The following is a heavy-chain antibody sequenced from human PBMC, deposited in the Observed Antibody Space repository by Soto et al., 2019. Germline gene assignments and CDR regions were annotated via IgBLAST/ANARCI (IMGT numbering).Heavy chain of an antibody. CDR1: GFTFSSYA. CDR2: ISGSGGST. CDR3: AASRDGYNYLFDY. V-gene: IGHV3-23*01. Sequence: GGSLRLSCAASGFTFSSYAMSWVRQAPGKGLEWVSAISGSGGSTYYADSVKGRFTISRDNSKNTLYLQMNSLGAEDTAVYYCAASRDGYNYLFDYWGQGTXVTVSS. D-gene: IGHD5-12*01. J-gene: IGHJ4*02.